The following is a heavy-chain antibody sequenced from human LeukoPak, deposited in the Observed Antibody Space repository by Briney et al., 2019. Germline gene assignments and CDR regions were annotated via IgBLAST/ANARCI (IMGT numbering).Heavy chain of an antibody. Sequence: ASVKVSCKASGYTFSDYSIHWVRQAPGQGPEWMGRINSNSGGTNYAQNFQGRVTMTRDTSISTAYMEVSGLTSDDTAVYYCARGGSGSGYLYYFDSWGQGTLVSVSS. CDR1: GYTFSDYS. V-gene: IGHV1-2*06. J-gene: IGHJ4*02. D-gene: IGHD3-10*01. CDR2: INSNSGGT. CDR3: ARGGSGSGYLYYFDS.